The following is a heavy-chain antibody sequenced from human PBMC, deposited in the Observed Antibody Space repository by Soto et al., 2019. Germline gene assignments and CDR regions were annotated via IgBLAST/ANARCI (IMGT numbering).Heavy chain of an antibody. CDR3: ARALLWFGELSENYYYYYGMDV. CDR2: ISGSGGST. D-gene: IGHD3-10*01. J-gene: IGHJ6*02. CDR1: GFTFSSYA. Sequence: PGGSLRLSCAASGFTFSSYAMSWVRQAPGKGLEWVSAISGSGGSTYYADSVKGRFTISRDNSKNTLYLQMNSLRAEDTAVYYCARALLWFGELSENYYYYYGMDVWGQGTTVTVSS. V-gene: IGHV3-23*01.